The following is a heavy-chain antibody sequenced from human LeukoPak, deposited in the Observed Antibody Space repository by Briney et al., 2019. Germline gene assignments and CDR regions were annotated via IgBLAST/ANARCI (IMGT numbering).Heavy chain of an antibody. CDR2: ITSSGTT. V-gene: IGHV3-23*01. J-gene: IGHJ4*02. CDR1: GLTFRSYG. CDR3: ANTGSYSIY. D-gene: IGHD1-1*01. Sequence: GGSLRLSCAASGLTFRSYGMGWVRQAPGKGLEWVSSITSSGTTNYAEFVKNRFVISRDNSKDTLFLQMNSLRVEDTAVYYCANTGSYSIYWGQGTLVTVSS.